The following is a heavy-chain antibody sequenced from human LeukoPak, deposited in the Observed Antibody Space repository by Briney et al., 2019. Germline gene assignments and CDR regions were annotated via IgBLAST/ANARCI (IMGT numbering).Heavy chain of an antibody. V-gene: IGHV4-39*07. CDR3: ARPAAAGSYDAFDI. D-gene: IGHD6-13*01. J-gene: IGHJ3*02. CDR2: IYYSGST. CDR1: GGSISSSSYY. Sequence: SETLSLTCTVSGGSISSSSYYWGWIRQPPGKGLEWIGSIYYSGSTYYNPSLKSRVTISVDTSKNQFSLKLSSVTAADTAVYYCARPAAAGSYDAFDILGQGTMVTVSS.